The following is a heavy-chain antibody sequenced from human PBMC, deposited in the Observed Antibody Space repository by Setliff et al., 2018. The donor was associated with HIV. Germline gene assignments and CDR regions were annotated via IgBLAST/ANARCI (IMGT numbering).Heavy chain of an antibody. CDR1: GGSIRGHY. CDR3: TLTSRLDGYFDP. V-gene: IGHV4-59*11. Sequence: PSETLSLTCTVSGGSIRGHYWSWIRQPPGKGLEWIGTIYYSGSTYYKPSLKSRGTISVGTSKNQFYLKLNSVTAADSAVYYCTLTSRLDGYFDPWGQGTLVTVSS. D-gene: IGHD5-12*01. CDR2: IYYSGST. J-gene: IGHJ5*02.